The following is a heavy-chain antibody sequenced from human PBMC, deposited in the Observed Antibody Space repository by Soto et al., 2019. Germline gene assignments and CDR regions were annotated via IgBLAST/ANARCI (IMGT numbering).Heavy chain of an antibody. D-gene: IGHD6-19*01. Sequence: EVQLVESGGGLVKPGGSLRLSCAASGFTFSSYSMNWVRQAPGKGLEWVSSISSSSSYIYYADSVKGRFTISRDNAKNPLYLKMTSLRAEDTAVYYCARDQVAGTRHFDLWGRGTLVTVSS. CDR1: GFTFSSYS. V-gene: IGHV3-21*01. J-gene: IGHJ2*01. CDR3: ARDQVAGTRHFDL. CDR2: ISSSSSYI.